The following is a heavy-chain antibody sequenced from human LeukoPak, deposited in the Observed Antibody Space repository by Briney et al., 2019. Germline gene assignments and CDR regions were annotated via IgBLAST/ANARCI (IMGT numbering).Heavy chain of an antibody. V-gene: IGHV3-23*01. Sequence: GGTLRLSCAASGFTFSSYGMSWVRQAPGKGLEWVSAISGSGGSAYYADSVKGRFTISRDNSKNTLYLQMNSLRAEDTAVYYCAKDRYGDYVLDFDYWGQGTLVTVSS. D-gene: IGHD4-17*01. CDR1: GFTFSSYG. J-gene: IGHJ4*02. CDR3: AKDRYGDYVLDFDY. CDR2: ISGSGGSA.